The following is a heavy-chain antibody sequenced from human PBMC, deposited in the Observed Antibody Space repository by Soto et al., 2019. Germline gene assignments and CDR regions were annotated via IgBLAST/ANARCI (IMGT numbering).Heavy chain of an antibody. Sequence: QVQLIQSGAEVKQPGSSVKVSCKASGGSFSSYAITWVRQAPGQGLEWVGGITPILGPQNYAQKFQGRVTITADESTSTAYIELISLRSEDTAVYYCAKDSLPHYDTSVYSRAGIEYWGQGTLVTVSS. CDR1: GGSFSSYA. D-gene: IGHD3-22*01. CDR3: AKDSLPHYDTSVYSRAGIEY. J-gene: IGHJ4*02. V-gene: IGHV1-69*01. CDR2: ITPILGPQ.